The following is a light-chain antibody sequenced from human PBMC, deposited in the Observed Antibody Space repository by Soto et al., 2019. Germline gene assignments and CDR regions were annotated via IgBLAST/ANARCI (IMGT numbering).Light chain of an antibody. CDR1: SSNIGSNT. CDR3: AAWDDSLNGVV. V-gene: IGLV1-44*01. J-gene: IGLJ2*01. Sequence: QSVLTQPPSASGTPGQRVTISCSGSSSNIGSNTVNWYQQFPRTAPKLLIYSGNQRPSGVPDRFSGSKSGTSASLAISGLQSEDEADYYCAAWDDSLNGVVFGGGTKVTVL. CDR2: SGN.